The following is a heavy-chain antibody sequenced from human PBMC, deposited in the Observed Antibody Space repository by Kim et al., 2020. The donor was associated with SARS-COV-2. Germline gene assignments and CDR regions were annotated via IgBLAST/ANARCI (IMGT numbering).Heavy chain of an antibody. V-gene: IGHV3-23*01. D-gene: IGHD6-19*01. CDR3: AKEAYSSGYCGTFDV. J-gene: IGHJ3*01. CDR1: GLTFTSLV. Sequence: GGSLRLSCAASGLTFTSLVIHWVRQAPGKGLEWISAISNSDTSTYYADSVKGRFTISRDISKKMVLLQMNSLGDEDTALYYCAKEAYSSGYCGTFDVWGRGTRVTVSS. CDR2: ISNSDTST.